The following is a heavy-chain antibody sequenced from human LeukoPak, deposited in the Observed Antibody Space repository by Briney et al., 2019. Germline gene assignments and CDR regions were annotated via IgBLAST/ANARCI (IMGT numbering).Heavy chain of an antibody. J-gene: IGHJ4*02. D-gene: IGHD3-16*01. CDR2: IRSKAYGGTP. CDR1: GFTFGDYP. V-gene: IGHV3-49*03. Sequence: GGSLRLSCTASGFTFGDYPMSWFRQAPGKGPEWVGFIRSKAYGGTPDYAASVKGRFTISRDDSKSTAYLQMNSLKTEDTAVYYCTRVGDYFPLTNWGQGTLVTVSS. CDR3: TRVGDYFPLTN.